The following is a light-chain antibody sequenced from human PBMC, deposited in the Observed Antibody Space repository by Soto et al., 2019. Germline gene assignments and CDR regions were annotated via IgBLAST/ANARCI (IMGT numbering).Light chain of an antibody. V-gene: IGKV1-5*03. CDR2: KAS. J-gene: IGKJ1*01. CDR3: QQYSTYSRT. Sequence: DMQMTQSPSILSASVGDRVTITCRASQSISSCLAWYQQKPGKAPKLLIYKASNLESGVPSRFSGSGSGTEFTLTISSLQPEDFATYYCQQYSTYSRTFGQGTRVEIK. CDR1: QSISSC.